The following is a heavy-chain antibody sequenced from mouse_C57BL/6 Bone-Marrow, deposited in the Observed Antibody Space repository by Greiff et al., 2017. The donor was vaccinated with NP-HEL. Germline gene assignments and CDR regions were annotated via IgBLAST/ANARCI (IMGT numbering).Heavy chain of an antibody. D-gene: IGHD2-4*01. Sequence: EVKVVESGGDLVKPGGSLKLSCAASGFTFSSYGMSWVRQTPDKRLEWVATISSGGSYPYYPDSVKGRFTISRDNAKNTLYLQMSSLKSDDTAMYYCARQYYDWFAYWGQGTLVTVSA. V-gene: IGHV5-6*01. CDR1: GFTFSSYG. J-gene: IGHJ3*01. CDR2: ISSGGSYP. CDR3: ARQYYDWFAY.